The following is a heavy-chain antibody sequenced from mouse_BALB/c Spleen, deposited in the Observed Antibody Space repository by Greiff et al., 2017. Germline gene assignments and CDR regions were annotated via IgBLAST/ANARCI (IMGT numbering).Heavy chain of an antibody. D-gene: IGHD2-2*01. CDR1: GYTFTSYW. J-gene: IGHJ3*01. Sequence: QVQLQQPGAELVRPGASVKLSCKASGYTFTSYWINWVKQRPGQGLEWIGNIYPSDSYTNYNQKFKDKATLTVDKSSSTAYMQLSSPTSEDSAVYYCTREGYYGYEGGFAYWGQGTLVTVSA. V-gene: IGHV1-69*02. CDR2: IYPSDSYT. CDR3: TREGYYGYEGGFAY.